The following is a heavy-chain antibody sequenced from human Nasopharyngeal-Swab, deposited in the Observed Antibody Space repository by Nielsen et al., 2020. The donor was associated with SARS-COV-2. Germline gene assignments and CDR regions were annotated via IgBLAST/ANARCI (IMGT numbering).Heavy chain of an antibody. CDR3: ARERGGGYGDY. Sequence: GALKISCSTSGFPFSPYTMTWVRQAPGKGLQWISYITSGNSVQYADSVRGRFTISRDNAKNSLYLQMNSLTAEETAVYYCARERGGGYGDYWGQGTLVTVSS. J-gene: IGHJ4*02. CDR1: GFPFSPYT. CDR2: ITSGNSV. V-gene: IGHV3-48*04. D-gene: IGHD5-12*01.